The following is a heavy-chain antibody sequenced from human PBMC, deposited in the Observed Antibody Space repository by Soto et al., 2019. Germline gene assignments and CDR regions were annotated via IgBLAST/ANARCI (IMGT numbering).Heavy chain of an antibody. Sequence: HPGGSLRLSCAASGFTFSSYAMSWVRQAPGKGLEWVSAISGSGGSTYYADSVKGRFTISRDNSKNTLYLQMNSPRAEDTAVYYCIKGSGSSPFNYWGQGTLVTVSS. CDR2: ISGSGGST. D-gene: IGHD3-10*01. J-gene: IGHJ4*02. CDR3: IKGSGSSPFNY. CDR1: GFTFSSYA. V-gene: IGHV3-23*01.